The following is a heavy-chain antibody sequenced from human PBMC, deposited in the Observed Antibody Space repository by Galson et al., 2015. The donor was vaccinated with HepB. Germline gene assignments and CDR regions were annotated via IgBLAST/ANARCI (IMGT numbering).Heavy chain of an antibody. D-gene: IGHD1-20*01. CDR2: INPNSGVT. J-gene: IGHJ6*02. Sequence: SVKVSCKASGYTFSAYYIHWVRQASGHALEWMGWINPNSGVTYQTQKFQGLVAMTRDTSISTVYLELSRLRSDDTAVYYCARDGTVTARPYYYSGMDIWGQGTTVTVSS. CDR1: GYTFSAYY. CDR3: ARDGTVTARPYYYSGMDI. V-gene: IGHV1-2*04.